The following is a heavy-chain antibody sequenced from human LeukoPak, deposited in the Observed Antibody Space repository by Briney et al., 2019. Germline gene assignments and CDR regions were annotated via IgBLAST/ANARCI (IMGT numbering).Heavy chain of an antibody. J-gene: IGHJ6*02. V-gene: IGHV1-46*01. CDR1: GYTFTSYY. CDR2: INPSGGST. D-gene: IGHD3-16*01. CDR3: ARDRKGGPNYYGMDV. Sequence: GASVKVSCKASGYTFTSYYMHWVRQAPGQGLEWMGIINPSGGSTSYARKFQGRVTMTRDTSTSTVYMELSSLRSEDTAVYYCARDRKGGPNYYGMDVWGQGTTVTVSS.